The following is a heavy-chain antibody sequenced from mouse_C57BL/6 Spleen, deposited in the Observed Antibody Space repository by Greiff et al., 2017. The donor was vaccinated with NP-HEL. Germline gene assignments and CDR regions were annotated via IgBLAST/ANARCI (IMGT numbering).Heavy chain of an antibody. CDR1: GYTFTSYW. J-gene: IGHJ2*01. V-gene: IGHV1-52*01. D-gene: IGHD1-1*02. Sequence: QVQLKQPGAELVRPGSSVKLSCKASGYTFTSYWMHWVKQRPIQGLEWIGNIDPSDSETHYNQKFKDKATLTVDKSSSTAYMQLSSLTSEDSAVYYCARSGGRGVFDYWGQGTTLTVSS. CDR2: IDPSDSET. CDR3: ARSGGRGVFDY.